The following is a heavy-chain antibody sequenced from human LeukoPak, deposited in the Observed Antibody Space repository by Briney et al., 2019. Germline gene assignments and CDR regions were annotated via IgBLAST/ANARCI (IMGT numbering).Heavy chain of an antibody. CDR3: ARDVEQWLVRVYYFDY. D-gene: IGHD6-19*01. V-gene: IGHV3-48*01. CDR1: GFTLSSYS. Sequence: GGSLRLSCAPSGFTLSSYSMNWVRQAPGKGLEWVSYISSGSTTIYYADSVKGRFTISRDNAKNSLYLQMNSLRAEDTAVYYCARDVEQWLVRVYYFDYWGQGTLVTVSS. J-gene: IGHJ4*02. CDR2: ISSGSTTI.